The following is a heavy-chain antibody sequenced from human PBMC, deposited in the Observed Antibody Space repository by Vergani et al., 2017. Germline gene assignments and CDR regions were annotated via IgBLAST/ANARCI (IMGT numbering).Heavy chain of an antibody. J-gene: IGHJ4*02. Sequence: QVQLQESGPGLVKPSQTLSLTCTVSGGSISSGSYYWSWIRQPAGKGLEWIGRIYTSGSTYYNPSLKSRATISVDTSKNQFSLKLSSVTAADTAVYYCARVANYYDSSGYYGPYYFDYGGQGTLVTVSS. V-gene: IGHV4-61*02. CDR1: GGSISSGSYY. D-gene: IGHD3-22*01. CDR3: ARVANYYDSSGYYGPYYFDY. CDR2: IYTSGST.